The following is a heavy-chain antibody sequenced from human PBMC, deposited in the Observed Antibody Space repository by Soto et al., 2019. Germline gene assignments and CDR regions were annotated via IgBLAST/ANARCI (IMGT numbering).Heavy chain of an antibody. V-gene: IGHV3-53*01. J-gene: IGHJ4*02. CDR2: IYGGGTT. Sequence: EVQLVESGGGLIQPGGSLRLSCAASGFTVSSKYMTWVRQAPGKGLEWVSVIYGGGTTYYADSVKGRFTISRDNSKNTLYLQVTSLRAEDTAVYYCVQTTGWPGFDFWGQGPLVTVSS. CDR1: GFTVSSKY. D-gene: IGHD6-19*01. CDR3: VQTTGWPGFDF.